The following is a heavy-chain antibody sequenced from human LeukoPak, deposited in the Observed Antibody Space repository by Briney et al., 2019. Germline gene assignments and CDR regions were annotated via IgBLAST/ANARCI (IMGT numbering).Heavy chain of an antibody. V-gene: IGHV3-53*01. CDR2: IYSGGST. J-gene: IGHJ6*02. Sequence: GGSLLLSCAASGFPVSSNYMSWVRPAPGKGLEGVSVIYSGGSTYYADSVKGRFTISRDNSKNTLYLQMNSLRAEDTAVYYCAGPAGNSGGGHAYYYYGMDVWGQGTTVTVSS. CDR1: GFPVSSNY. CDR3: AGPAGNSGGGHAYYYYGMDV. D-gene: IGHD4-23*01.